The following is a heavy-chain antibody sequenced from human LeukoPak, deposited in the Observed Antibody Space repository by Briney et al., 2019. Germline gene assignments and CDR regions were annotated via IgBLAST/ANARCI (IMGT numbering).Heavy chain of an antibody. CDR2: ISAYNGNT. Sequence: GASVKVSCKASGYTFTSYGISWVRQAPGQGLEWMGWISAYNGNTNYAQKLQGRVTMTTDTSTSTAYMELRSLRSDDTAVYYCARVSRYYDFWSGYSRPLDFDYWGQGTLVTVSS. D-gene: IGHD3-3*01. CDR1: GYTFTSYG. V-gene: IGHV1-18*01. J-gene: IGHJ4*02. CDR3: ARVSRYYDFWSGYSRPLDFDY.